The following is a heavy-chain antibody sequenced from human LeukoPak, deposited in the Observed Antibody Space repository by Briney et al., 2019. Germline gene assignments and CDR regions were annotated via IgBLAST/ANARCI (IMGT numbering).Heavy chain of an antibody. CDR1: GGSFSGYY. CDR3: ARGMGYYDSSGYPY. J-gene: IGHJ4*02. V-gene: IGHV4-34*01. Sequence: SXTLSLTCAVYGGSFSGYYWSWIRQPPGKGLEWIGEINHSGSTNYNPSLKSRVTISVDTSKNQFSLKLSSVTAADTAVYYCARGMGYYDSSGYPYWGQGTLVTVSS. D-gene: IGHD3-22*01. CDR2: INHSGST.